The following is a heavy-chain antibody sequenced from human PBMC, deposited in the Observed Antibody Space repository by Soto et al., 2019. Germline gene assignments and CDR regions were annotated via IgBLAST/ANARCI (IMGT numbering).Heavy chain of an antibody. CDR1: GYTFTSYD. D-gene: IGHD3-9*01. Sequence: GASVKVSCKASGYTFTSYDINWVRQATGQGLEWMGWMNPNSGNTGYAQKFQGRVTMTRNTSISTAYMELSSLRSEDTAVYYCARGHVLRYFDWLLPTDYWGQGTLVTVSS. CDR2: MNPNSGNT. CDR3: ARGHVLRYFDWLLPTDY. J-gene: IGHJ4*02. V-gene: IGHV1-8*01.